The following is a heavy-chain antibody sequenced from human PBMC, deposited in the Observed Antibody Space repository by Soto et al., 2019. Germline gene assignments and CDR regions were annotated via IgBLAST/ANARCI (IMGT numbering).Heavy chain of an antibody. CDR2: IFSNDAK. CDR3: ARIRGWGWLGPNEY. D-gene: IGHD3-10*01. V-gene: IGHV2-26*01. J-gene: IGHJ4*02. CDR1: GFSLSNARMS. Sequence: QVTLKESGPVLVKPTETLTLTCTVSGFSLSNARMSVSWIRQPPGKALEWLAHIFSNDAKSYSASLKSRLTISKDTSKSQVALTMTNMAPVETATYYCARIRGWGWLGPNEYWGQGTLVTVSS.